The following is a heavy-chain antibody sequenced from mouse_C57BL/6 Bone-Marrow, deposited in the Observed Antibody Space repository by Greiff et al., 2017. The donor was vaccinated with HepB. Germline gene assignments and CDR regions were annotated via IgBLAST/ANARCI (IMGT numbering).Heavy chain of an antibody. J-gene: IGHJ2*01. Sequence: VQLQQSGPELVKPGASVKISCKASGYSFTGYYMNWVKQSPEKSLEWIGEINPSTGGTTYNQKFKAKATLTVDKSSSTAYMQLKSLTSEDSAVYYCASHYYGSRSNFDYWGQGTTLTVSS. CDR1: GYSFTGYY. V-gene: IGHV1-42*01. CDR3: ASHYYGSRSNFDY. CDR2: INPSTGGT. D-gene: IGHD1-1*01.